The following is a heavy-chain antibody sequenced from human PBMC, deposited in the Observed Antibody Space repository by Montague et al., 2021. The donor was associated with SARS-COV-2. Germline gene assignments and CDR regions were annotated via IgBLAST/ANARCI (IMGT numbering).Heavy chain of an antibody. CDR3: ARDQRNYDFWSGYYFPANYYYYYMDV. V-gene: IGHV3-11*05. J-gene: IGHJ6*03. CDR1: GFTFSDYY. D-gene: IGHD3-3*01. CDR2: ISSSSYT. Sequence: SLRPSCAASGFTFSDYYMSWIRQAPGKGLEWVSYISSSSYTNYADSVKGRFTISRDNAKNSLYLQMNSLRAEDTAVYYCARDQRNYDFWSGYYFPANYYYYYMDVWGKGTTVTVSS.